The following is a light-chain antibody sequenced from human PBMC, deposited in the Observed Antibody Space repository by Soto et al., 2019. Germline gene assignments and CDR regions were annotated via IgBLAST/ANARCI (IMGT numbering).Light chain of an antibody. CDR3: QQYDSYWT. CDR2: DAS. J-gene: IGKJ1*01. Sequence: DSQMAQSPSSLSASVGDRVARTCLASQSLNTRLAWYQKKPGKAPNLLIYDASSLESGVPSRFSGSGSGTEFTLTISSLQADDVATYYCQQYDSYWTYGQGTKVDIK. V-gene: IGKV1-5*01. CDR1: QSLNTR.